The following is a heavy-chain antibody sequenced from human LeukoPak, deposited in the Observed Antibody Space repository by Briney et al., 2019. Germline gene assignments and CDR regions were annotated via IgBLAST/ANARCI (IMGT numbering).Heavy chain of an antibody. CDR1: GGTFSSYT. Sequence: SVNVSCKASGGTFSSYTISWVRQAPGQGLEWMGRIIPILGIANYAQKFQGRVTITADKSTSTAYMELSSLRSEDTAVYYCARDGAAGDYYYGMDVWGQGTTVTVSS. J-gene: IGHJ6*02. D-gene: IGHD2-15*01. CDR2: IIPILGIA. CDR3: ARDGAAGDYYYGMDV. V-gene: IGHV1-69*04.